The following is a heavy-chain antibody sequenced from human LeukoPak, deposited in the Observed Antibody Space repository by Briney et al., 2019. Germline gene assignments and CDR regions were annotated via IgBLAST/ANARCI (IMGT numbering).Heavy chain of an antibody. Sequence: PGGSLRLSCAASGFTFSDHYMDWVRQAPGKGLEWVGRTRNKANSYTTEYAASVKGRFTISRDDSKNSLYLQMNSLKTEDTVVYYCVRERGIVVVPAASLSIFDYWGQGTLVTVSS. V-gene: IGHV3-72*01. D-gene: IGHD2-2*01. J-gene: IGHJ4*02. CDR2: TRNKANSYTT. CDR1: GFTFSDHY. CDR3: VRERGIVVVPAASLSIFDY.